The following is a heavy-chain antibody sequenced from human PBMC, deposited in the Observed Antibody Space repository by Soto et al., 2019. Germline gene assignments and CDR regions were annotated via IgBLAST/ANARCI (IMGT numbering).Heavy chain of an antibody. V-gene: IGHV4-31*01. CDR2: IYYSGST. Sequence: QVQLQESGPGLVKPSQTLSLTCTVSGGSISSGGYYWSWIRQHPGKGLEWIGYIYYSGSTYYNPSRKSQVTISVDTSKNQFSLKLSSVTAADTAVYYCARVDTKRADAFDIWGQGTMVTVSS. D-gene: IGHD2-8*01. J-gene: IGHJ3*02. CDR3: ARVDTKRADAFDI. CDR1: GGSISSGGYY.